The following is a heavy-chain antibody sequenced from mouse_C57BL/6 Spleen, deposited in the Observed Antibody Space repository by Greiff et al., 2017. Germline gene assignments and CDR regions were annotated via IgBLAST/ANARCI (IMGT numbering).Heavy chain of an antibody. Sequence: QVQLQQSGAELVKPGASVKISCKASGYAFSSYWMNWVKQRPGKGLEWIGQIYPGDGDTNYNGKFKGKATLTADKSSSTAYMQLSSLTSEDSAVYFCARCPFYDGYFHFDYWGQGTTLTVSS. D-gene: IGHD2-3*01. CDR1: GYAFSSYW. J-gene: IGHJ2*01. CDR3: ARCPFYDGYFHFDY. CDR2: IYPGDGDT. V-gene: IGHV1-80*01.